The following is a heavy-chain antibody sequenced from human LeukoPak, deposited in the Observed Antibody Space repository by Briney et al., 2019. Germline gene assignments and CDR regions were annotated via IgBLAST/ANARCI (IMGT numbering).Heavy chain of an antibody. CDR3: ARTPSRYCSSTSCYSYWYFDL. D-gene: IGHD2-2*02. CDR1: GGSISSYY. CDR2: IYYSGST. J-gene: IGHJ2*01. Sequence: SETLSLTCTVSGGSISSYYWSWIRQPPGKGLKWIGYIYYSGSTNYNPSLKSRVTISVDTSKNQFSLKLSSVTAADTAVYYCARTPSRYCSSTSCYSYWYFDLWGRGTLVTVSS. V-gene: IGHV4-59*01.